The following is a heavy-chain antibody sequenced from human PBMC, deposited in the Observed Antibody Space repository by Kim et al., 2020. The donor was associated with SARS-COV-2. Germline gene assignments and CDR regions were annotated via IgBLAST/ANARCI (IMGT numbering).Heavy chain of an antibody. J-gene: IGHJ4*02. Sequence: GGSLRLSCAASGFTFDDYAMHWVRQAPGKGLEWVSGISWNSGSIGYADSVKGRFTISRDNAKNSLYLQMNSLRAEDTALYYCAKDGAAAGTFDYWGQGT. CDR2: ISWNSGSI. CDR1: GFTFDDYA. CDR3: AKDGAAAGTFDY. V-gene: IGHV3-9*01. D-gene: IGHD6-13*01.